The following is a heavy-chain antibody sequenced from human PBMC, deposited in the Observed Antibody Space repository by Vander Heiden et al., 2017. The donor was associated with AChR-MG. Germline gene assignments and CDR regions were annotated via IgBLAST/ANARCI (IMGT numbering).Heavy chain of an antibody. J-gene: IGHJ5*02. Sequence: QVQLVESGGGVVKPGRSLRLSCAASGFTFSSYGMHWVRQAPGKGLEWVAVISYDGSNKYYADSVKGRFTISRDNSKNTLYLQMNSLRAEDTAVYYCAKGGYYYGSGSYNPNWFDPWGQGTLVTVSS. CDR3: AKGGYYYGSGSYNPNWFDP. CDR1: GFTFSSYG. V-gene: IGHV3-30*18. CDR2: ISYDGSNK. D-gene: IGHD3-10*01.